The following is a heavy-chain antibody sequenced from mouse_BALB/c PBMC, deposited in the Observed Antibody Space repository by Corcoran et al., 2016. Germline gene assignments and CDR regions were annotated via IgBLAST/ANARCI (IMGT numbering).Heavy chain of an antibody. CDR1: GYTFTNYG. Sequence: QIQLVQSGPELKKPGETVKISCKASGYTFTNYGMNWVKQAPGNGLKWMGWINTYTGEATYADDFKGRFAFSLETSASTAYLQINNLKNEDTATYFCARDPAWFAYWGQGTLVTVSA. J-gene: IGHJ3*01. V-gene: IGHV9-3-1*01. CDR3: ARDPAWFAY. CDR2: INTYTGEA.